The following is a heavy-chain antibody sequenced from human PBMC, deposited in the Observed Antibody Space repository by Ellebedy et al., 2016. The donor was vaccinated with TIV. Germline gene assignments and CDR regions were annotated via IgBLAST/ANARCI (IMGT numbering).Heavy chain of an antibody. V-gene: IGHV3-30*18. D-gene: IGHD3-22*01. J-gene: IGHJ4*02. CDR2: ISYDGSNK. CDR3: AKYGIV. Sequence: GESLKISCAASGFTFSSYGMHWVRQAPGKGLEWVAVISYDGSNKYYADSVKGRFTISRDNSKNTLYLQMNSLRAEDTAVYYCAKYGIVWGQGTLVTVSS. CDR1: GFTFSSYG.